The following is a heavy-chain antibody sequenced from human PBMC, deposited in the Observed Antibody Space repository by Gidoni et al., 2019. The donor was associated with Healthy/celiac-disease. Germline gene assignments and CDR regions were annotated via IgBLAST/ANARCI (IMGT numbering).Heavy chain of an antibody. CDR2: IKSKTDGGTT. J-gene: IGHJ6*02. CDR3: TTGNYDFWSGGYYYYYGMDV. V-gene: IGHV3-15*01. CDR1: GFTFSNAW. Sequence: EVQLVESGGGLVKPGGSLRLSCAASGFTFSNAWMSWVRQAPGKGLEWVGRIKSKTDGGTTDYAAPVKGRFTISRDDSKNTLYLQMNSLKTEDTAVYYCTTGNYDFWSGGYYYYYGMDVWGQGTTVTVSS. D-gene: IGHD3-3*01.